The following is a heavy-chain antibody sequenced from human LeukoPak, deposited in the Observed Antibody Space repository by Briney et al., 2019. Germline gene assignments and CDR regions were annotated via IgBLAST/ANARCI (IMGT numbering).Heavy chain of an antibody. CDR3: AKENPLVRAFDI. J-gene: IGHJ3*02. Sequence: PGVSLRLSCAASGFTFSSYGMHWVRQAPGKGLEWVAVISYDGSNKYYADSVKGRFTISRDNSKNTLYLQMNSLRAEDTAVYYCAKENPLVRAFDIWGQGTMVTVSS. CDR1: GFTFSSYG. D-gene: IGHD6-13*01. CDR2: ISYDGSNK. V-gene: IGHV3-30*18.